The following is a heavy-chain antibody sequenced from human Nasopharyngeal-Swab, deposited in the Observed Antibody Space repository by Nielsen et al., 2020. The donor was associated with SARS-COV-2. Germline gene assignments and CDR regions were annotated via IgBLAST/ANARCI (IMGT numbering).Heavy chain of an antibody. CDR2: ISSSGDYI. D-gene: IGHD3-10*02. Sequence: GESLKISCAASGFTFSSYSINWVRQAPGKGLEWVSSISSSGDYIYYAPSLKGRFTISRDNAKNSVYLQMNSLRAEDTAVYYCAGDSPAMFAYWGQGTLVTVSA. V-gene: IGHV3-21*06. CDR1: GFTFSSYS. CDR3: AGDSPAMFAY. J-gene: IGHJ4*02.